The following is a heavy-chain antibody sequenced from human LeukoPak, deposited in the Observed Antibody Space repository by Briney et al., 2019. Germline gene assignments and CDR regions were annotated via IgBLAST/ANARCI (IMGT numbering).Heavy chain of an antibody. J-gene: IGHJ4*02. CDR1: GGSFSGYY. D-gene: IGHD3-10*01. Sequence: ETLSLTCAVYGGSFSGYYWSWIRQPPGKGLEWVGRIKSKTDGGTTDYAAPVKGRFTISRDDSKNTLYLQMNSLKTEDTAVYYCTRVRGVIIENQYYFDYWGQGTLVTVSS. V-gene: IGHV3-15*01. CDR3: TRVRGVIIENQYYFDY. CDR2: IKSKTDGGTT.